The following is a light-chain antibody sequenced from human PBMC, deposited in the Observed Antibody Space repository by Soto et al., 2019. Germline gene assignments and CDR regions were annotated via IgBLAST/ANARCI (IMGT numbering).Light chain of an antibody. CDR3: QQYHHWPPIT. J-gene: IGKJ5*01. Sequence: EIVLTQSPATLSVSPGERATLSCRASQNIDINLVWYQQKPGQAPRLLIFRASTRATGIPARFSGSGSGTEFNLNISSLQSEDFAVYYCQQYHHWPPITFGQGTRLEIK. CDR2: RAS. V-gene: IGKV3-15*01. CDR1: QNIDIN.